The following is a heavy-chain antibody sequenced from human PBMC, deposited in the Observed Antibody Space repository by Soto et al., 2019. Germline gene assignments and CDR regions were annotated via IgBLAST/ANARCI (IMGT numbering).Heavy chain of an antibody. CDR2: ISGSGGST. Sequence: GGSLRLSCAASGFTFSSYAMSWVRQAPGKGLEWVSAISGSGGSTYYADSVKGRFTISRDNSKNTLYLQMNSLRAEDTAVYYCAKVRTVDYDFWSGYLGPYYYYGMDVWGQGTTVTVSS. CDR3: AKVRTVDYDFWSGYLGPYYYYGMDV. V-gene: IGHV3-23*01. D-gene: IGHD3-3*01. CDR1: GFTFSSYA. J-gene: IGHJ6*02.